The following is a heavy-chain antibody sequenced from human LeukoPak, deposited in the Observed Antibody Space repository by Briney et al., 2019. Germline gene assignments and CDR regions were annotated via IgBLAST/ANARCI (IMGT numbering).Heavy chain of an antibody. CDR1: GYTFTSYG. Sequence: ASVKVYCKASGYTFTSYGISWVRQAPGQGLEWMGWISAYNGNTNYAQKLQGRVTMTTDTSTSTAYMELRSLRSDDTAVYYCTSSLRDSPYYYYYYYMDVWGKGTTVTVSS. D-gene: IGHD5/OR15-5a*01. CDR3: TSSLRDSPYYYYYYYMDV. V-gene: IGHV1-18*01. CDR2: ISAYNGNT. J-gene: IGHJ6*03.